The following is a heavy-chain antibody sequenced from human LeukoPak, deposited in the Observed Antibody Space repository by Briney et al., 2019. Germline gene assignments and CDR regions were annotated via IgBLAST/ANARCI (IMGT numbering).Heavy chain of an antibody. Sequence: GGSLRLSCVTSEFTFSSYEMNWVRQAPGKGLEWVSYISGSGSPIFYADSVKGRFTISRDNAQNSLYLQMNSLRAEDTAVYYCATEWLLGAMNAFDIWGQGAMVTVSS. J-gene: IGHJ3*02. D-gene: IGHD3-22*01. CDR2: ISGSGSPI. CDR1: EFTFSSYE. CDR3: ATEWLLGAMNAFDI. V-gene: IGHV3-48*03.